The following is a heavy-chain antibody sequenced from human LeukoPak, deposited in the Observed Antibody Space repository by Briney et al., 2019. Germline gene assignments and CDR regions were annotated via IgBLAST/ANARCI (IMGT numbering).Heavy chain of an antibody. CDR2: INPISGYT. CDR3: TRGRGCSTTNCYEYFDY. Sequence: ASVKVSCKASGDTFISYHINWVRQAPGQGLEWMGWINPISGYTGSAQKLQGRVTMTRDTSISTAYMELSSLTSEDTAVYYCTRGRGCSTTNCYEYFDYWGLGTLVTVSS. D-gene: IGHD2-2*01. J-gene: IGHJ4*02. CDR1: GDTFISYH. V-gene: IGHV1-8*01.